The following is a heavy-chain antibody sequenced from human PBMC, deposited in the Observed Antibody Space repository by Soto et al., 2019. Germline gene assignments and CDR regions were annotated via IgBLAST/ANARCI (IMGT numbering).Heavy chain of an antibody. D-gene: IGHD5-12*01. J-gene: IGHJ4*02. CDR2: INIDTGNT. V-gene: IGHV1-3*04. Sequence: ASVKVSCKASGYFFTAFAIHWVRQAPGQRLEWMGWINIDTGNTKYSRNLQGRVTITRDTSANTAYMELSSLRSEDTAVYYCVRDPSSCYDSAGYYAYWGQGTLVTVSS. CDR1: GYFFTAFA. CDR3: VRDPSSCYDSAGYYAY.